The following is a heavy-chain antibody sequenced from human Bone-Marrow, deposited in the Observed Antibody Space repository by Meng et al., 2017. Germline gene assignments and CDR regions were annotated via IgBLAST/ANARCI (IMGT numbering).Heavy chain of an antibody. CDR3: ARVNRVDTAMVNDY. Sequence: GASLNISCAAAESIFSSYNMNWVRQPPGKVLEWVSSISSSRSYIYYADSVKGRFTISRDNAKNSLYLQLNSLRAGDTAVYYCARVNRVDTAMVNDYWGQGTLVTVSS. CDR2: ISSSRSYI. J-gene: IGHJ4*02. CDR1: ESIFSSYN. V-gene: IGHV3-21*01. D-gene: IGHD5-18*01.